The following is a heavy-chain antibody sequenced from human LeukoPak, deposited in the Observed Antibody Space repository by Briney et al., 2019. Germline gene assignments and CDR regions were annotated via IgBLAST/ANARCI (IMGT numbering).Heavy chain of an antibody. D-gene: IGHD6-6*01. CDR3: ARVPSIAARRNAFDI. CDR2: INPNSGGT. Sequence: GSSVKVSCKASGYTFTGYYMHWVRQAPGQGLEWMGRINPNSGGTNYAQKFQGRVTMTRDTSISTAYMELSRLRSDDTAVYYCARVPSIAARRNAFDIWGQGTMVTVSS. CDR1: GYTFTGYY. V-gene: IGHV1-2*06. J-gene: IGHJ3*02.